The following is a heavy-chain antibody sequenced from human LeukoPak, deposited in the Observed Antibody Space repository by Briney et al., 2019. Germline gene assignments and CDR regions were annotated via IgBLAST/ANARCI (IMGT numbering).Heavy chain of an antibody. J-gene: IGHJ3*02. CDR2: IYYSGNT. CDR3: ARDYAFDI. V-gene: IGHV4-59*01. CDR1: GDSISSYY. Sequence: SETLSLTCTVSGDSISSYYWSWIRQPPGKGLEWIGCIYYSGNTNYNPSLKSRVTISIDTSKNQFSLKLSSVTAADTAVYYCARDYAFDIGGQGTMVTVS.